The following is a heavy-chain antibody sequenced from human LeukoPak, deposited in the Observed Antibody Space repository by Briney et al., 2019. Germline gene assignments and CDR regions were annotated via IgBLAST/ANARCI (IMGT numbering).Heavy chain of an antibody. Sequence: GGSLRLSCAASGFTFSSYWMHWVRQAPGKGLVWVSRINTDGSSTSYADSVKGRFTISRDNSKNTLYLQMNSLRAEDTAVYYCAKTGFQWGYYYYYMDVWGKGTTVTVSS. CDR1: GFTFSSYW. D-gene: IGHD1-14*01. CDR2: INTDGSST. CDR3: AKTGFQWGYYYYYMDV. V-gene: IGHV3-74*01. J-gene: IGHJ6*03.